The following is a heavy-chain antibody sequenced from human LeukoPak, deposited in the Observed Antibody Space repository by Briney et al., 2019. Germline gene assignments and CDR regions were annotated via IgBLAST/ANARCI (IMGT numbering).Heavy chain of an antibody. D-gene: IGHD2-2*01. CDR1: GFTFSNSA. CDR2: LSGSGITT. Sequence: PGGSLRLSCAASGFTFSNSAMSWVRQAPGKGLEWVSTLSGSGITTYYADSVKGRFTISRDNSKNTLYLQMNSLRAEDTAVYYCARVVRNIVVVPAAIRGGYFDYWGQGTLVTVSS. V-gene: IGHV3-23*01. CDR3: ARVVRNIVVVPAAIRGGYFDY. J-gene: IGHJ4*02.